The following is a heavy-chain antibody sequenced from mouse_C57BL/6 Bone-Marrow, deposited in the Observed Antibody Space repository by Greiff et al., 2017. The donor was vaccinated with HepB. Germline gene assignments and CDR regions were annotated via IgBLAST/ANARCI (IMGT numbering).Heavy chain of an antibody. D-gene: IGHD1-1*01. CDR3: ARVGDYYGSLSYFDY. V-gene: IGHV5-4*03. CDR2: ISDGGSYT. J-gene: IGHJ2*01. CDR1: GFTFSSYA. Sequence: EVKLVESGGGLVKPGGSLKLSCAASGFTFSSYAMSWVRQTPEKRLEWVATISDGGSYTYYPDNVKGRFTISRDNAKNNLYLQMSPLKSEDTAMYYCARVGDYYGSLSYFDYWGQGTTLTVSS.